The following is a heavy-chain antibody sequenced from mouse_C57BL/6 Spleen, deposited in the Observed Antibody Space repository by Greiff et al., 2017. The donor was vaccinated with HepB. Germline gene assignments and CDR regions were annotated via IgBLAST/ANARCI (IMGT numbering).Heavy chain of an antibody. Sequence: EVQLQQSGPELVKPGASVKMSCKASGYTFTDYNMHWVKQSHGKSLEWIGYINPNNGGTSYNQKFKGKATLTVNKSSSTAYMELRSLTSEDSAVYYGAKPYYDYDPWFAYWGQGTLVTVSA. CDR3: AKPYYDYDPWFAY. D-gene: IGHD2-4*01. V-gene: IGHV1-22*01. CDR2: INPNNGGT. J-gene: IGHJ3*01. CDR1: GYTFTDYN.